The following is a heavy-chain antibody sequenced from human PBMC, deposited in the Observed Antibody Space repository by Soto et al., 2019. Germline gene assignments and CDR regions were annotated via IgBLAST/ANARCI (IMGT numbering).Heavy chain of an antibody. CDR3: ARELNYYDSSGYYWANAFDI. V-gene: IGHV4-30-4*01. Sequence: TLSLTRPVSGGSISSVDYYWSWIRQPKGKGLEWIGYIYYSGSTYYNPSLKSRVTISVDTSKNQFSLKLSSVTAADTAVYYCARELNYYDSSGYYWANAFDIWGQATMVTVSS. D-gene: IGHD3-22*01. CDR2: IYYSGST. J-gene: IGHJ3*02. CDR1: GGSISSVDYY.